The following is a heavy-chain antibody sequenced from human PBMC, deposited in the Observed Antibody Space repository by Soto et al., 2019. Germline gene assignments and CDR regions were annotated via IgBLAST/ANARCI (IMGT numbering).Heavy chain of an antibody. D-gene: IGHD6-6*01. CDR1: GFTFSSYG. V-gene: IGHV3-30*03. J-gene: IGHJ5*02. Sequence: GGSLRLSCAASGFTFSSYGMHWVRQAPGKGLEWVAVISYDGSNKYYADSVKGRFTISRDNSKNTLYLQMNSLRAEDTAVYYCARVEYSSIFNWSDPWG. CDR2: ISYDGSNK. CDR3: ARVEYSSIFNWSDP.